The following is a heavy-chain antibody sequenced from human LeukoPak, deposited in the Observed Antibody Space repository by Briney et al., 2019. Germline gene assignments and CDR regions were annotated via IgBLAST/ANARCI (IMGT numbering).Heavy chain of an antibody. V-gene: IGHV4-61*01. J-gene: IGHJ6*02. CDR2: IYYSRNT. CDR1: DGSVSSSSYY. Sequence: SETLSLTCTVSDGSVSSSSYYWSWIRQPPGKGLEWIGYIYYSRNTNYNPSLKSRVTISLDMFKNQLSLKLSSVTAADMAVYYCARRTGSTGYNFYYYGMEVWGQGTTVTVSS. CDR3: ARRTGSTGYNFYYYGMEV. D-gene: IGHD1-7*01.